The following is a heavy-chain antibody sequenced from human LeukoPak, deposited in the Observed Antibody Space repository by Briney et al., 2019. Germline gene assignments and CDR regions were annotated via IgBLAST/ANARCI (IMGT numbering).Heavy chain of an antibody. Sequence: KPSETLSLTCTVSGGSISSNTYYWGWIRQPPGKGLEWIGSIYYSGSTYYNPSLKSRVTISVDTSKNQFSLKLSSVTAADTAVYYCARGSRYYYMDVWGKGTTVTVSS. CDR2: IYYSGST. J-gene: IGHJ6*03. CDR1: GGSISSNTYY. V-gene: IGHV4-39*07. CDR3: ARGSRYYYMDV.